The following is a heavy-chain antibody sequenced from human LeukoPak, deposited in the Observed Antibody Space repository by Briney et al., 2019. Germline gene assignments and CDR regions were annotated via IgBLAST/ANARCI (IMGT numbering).Heavy chain of an antibody. Sequence: ASVKVSCKASGGTFSSYAISWVRQAPGQGLEWMGGIIPIFGTANYAQKFQGRVTITADESTSTAYMELSSLRSEDTAVYYCARLSIAARPRGYYYYMDVWGKGTTVTVSS. D-gene: IGHD6-6*01. CDR1: GGTFSSYA. V-gene: IGHV1-69*13. CDR2: IIPIFGTA. J-gene: IGHJ6*03. CDR3: ARLSIAARPRGYYYYMDV.